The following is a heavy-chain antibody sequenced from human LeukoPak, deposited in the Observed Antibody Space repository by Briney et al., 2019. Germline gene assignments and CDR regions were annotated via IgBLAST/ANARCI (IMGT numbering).Heavy chain of an antibody. V-gene: IGHV3-30*02. CDR1: GFTFSSYG. Sequence: GGSLRLSCAASGFTFSSYGTHWVRQAPGKGLEWVAFIRYDGSNKYDADSVKGRFTISRDNSKNTLYLQMNSLRAEDTAEYYCAKALGPYGGNSISPSEWGQGTLVTVSS. D-gene: IGHD4-23*01. J-gene: IGHJ4*02. CDR3: AKALGPYGGNSISPSE. CDR2: IRYDGSNK.